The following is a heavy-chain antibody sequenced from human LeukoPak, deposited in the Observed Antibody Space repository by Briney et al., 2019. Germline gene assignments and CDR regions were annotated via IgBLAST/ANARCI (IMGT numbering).Heavy chain of an antibody. V-gene: IGHV1-2*02. CDR3: ASNSGSGFELYYYYGMDV. CDR1: GYTSTGYS. CDR2: INPNSGGT. Sequence: ASVKVSCKASGYTSTGYSMHGVPQAPGQGCSWTGWINPNSGGTIYAEKFQCRVTMTRDTSISTADMELSRLRSDDTAVYYCASNSGSGFELYYYYGMDVWGQGTTVTVSS. J-gene: IGHJ6*02. D-gene: IGHD3-10*01.